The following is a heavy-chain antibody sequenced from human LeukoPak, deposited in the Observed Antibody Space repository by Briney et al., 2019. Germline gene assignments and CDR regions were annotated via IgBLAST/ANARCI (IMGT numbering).Heavy chain of an antibody. Sequence: GGSLRLTCAASGFTFSSYWMSWVRQAPGKGLEWVANIKQDGSEKSYVDSVKGRFTISRDNAKNSLYLQMNSLRAEDTAVYYCARDLQYCSGGSCYSKGPKDYWGQGTLVTVSS. CDR3: ARDLQYCSGGSCYSKGPKDY. CDR1: GFTFSSYW. V-gene: IGHV3-7*01. J-gene: IGHJ4*02. D-gene: IGHD2-15*01. CDR2: IKQDGSEK.